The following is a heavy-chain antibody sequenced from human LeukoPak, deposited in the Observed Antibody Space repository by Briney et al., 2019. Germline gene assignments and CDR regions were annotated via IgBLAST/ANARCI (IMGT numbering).Heavy chain of an antibody. V-gene: IGHV3-9*01. CDR1: GFTLDDYA. CDR3: AKQRRSGWRPFDY. D-gene: IGHD6-19*01. J-gene: IGHJ4*02. Sequence: PGRSLRLSCAASGFTLDDYAMHWVRQAPGKGLEWVSGISWNSSSIGYADSVKGRFTISRDNAKNSLYLQMNSLRAEDTALYYCAKQRRSGWRPFDYWGQGTLVTVSS. CDR2: ISWNSSSI.